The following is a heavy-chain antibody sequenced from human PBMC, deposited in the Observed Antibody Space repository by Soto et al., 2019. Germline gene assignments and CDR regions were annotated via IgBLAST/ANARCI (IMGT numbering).Heavy chain of an antibody. D-gene: IGHD3-10*01. Sequence: SETLSLTCTVSGGSISSGDYYWTWVRQPPGKGLEWIGNIFHSGSTYYTPSLQSRVTISLDTSKNHFSLNLSSVSPADTAVYYCARDRYYGSGTYYNFYSGMDVWGQGTTVTAP. J-gene: IGHJ6*02. V-gene: IGHV4-30-4*01. CDR3: ARDRYYGSGTYYNFYSGMDV. CDR2: IFHSGST. CDR1: GGSISSGDYY.